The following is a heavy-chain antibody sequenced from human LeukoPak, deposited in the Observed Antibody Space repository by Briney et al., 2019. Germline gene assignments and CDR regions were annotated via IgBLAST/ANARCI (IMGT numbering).Heavy chain of an antibody. J-gene: IGHJ6*03. D-gene: IGHD3-9*01. CDR3: ARGGNILAYYYMDV. CDR2: IYTSGST. CDR1: GGSISSYY. Sequence: ETLSLTCTVSGGSISSYYWSWIRQPAGKGLEWIGRIYTSGSTNYNPSLKSRVTMSVDTSKNQFSLKLSSVTAADTAVYYCARGGNILAYYYMDVWGKGTTVTVSS. V-gene: IGHV4-4*07.